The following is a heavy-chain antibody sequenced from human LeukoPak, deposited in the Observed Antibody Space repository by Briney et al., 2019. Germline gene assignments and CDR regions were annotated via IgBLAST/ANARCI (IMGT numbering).Heavy chain of an antibody. CDR2: ISWNSGSI. V-gene: IGHV3-9*01. D-gene: IGHD3-22*01. J-gene: IGHJ3*02. CDR3: AKTLVVYYYDSSGWDAFDI. CDR1: GFTFDDYA. Sequence: PGGSLRLSCAASGFTFDDYAMHWVRQAPGKGLEWVSGISWNSGSIGYADSVKGRFTISRDNSKNTLYLQMNSLRAEDTAVYYCAKTLVVYYYDSSGWDAFDIWGQGTMVTVSS.